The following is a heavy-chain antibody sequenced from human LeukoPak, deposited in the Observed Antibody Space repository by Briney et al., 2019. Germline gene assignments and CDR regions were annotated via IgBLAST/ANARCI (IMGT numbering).Heavy chain of an antibody. J-gene: IGHJ4*02. CDR2: ISGSGGST. D-gene: IGHD6-13*01. Sequence: GGSLRLSCTLSGYTFSRYAMRWVRQAPGKGLEWVSSISGSGGSTYYADSVKGRFTISRDNSKNTVYLQMNSLRAEDTAVYYCAKAPRRIAAAGTGSEFDYWGQGTLVTVSS. CDR3: AKAPRRIAAAGTGSEFDY. V-gene: IGHV3-23*01. CDR1: GYTFSRYA.